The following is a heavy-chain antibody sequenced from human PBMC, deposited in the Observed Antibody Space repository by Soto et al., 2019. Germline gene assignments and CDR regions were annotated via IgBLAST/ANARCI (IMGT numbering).Heavy chain of an antibody. V-gene: IGHV1-69*13. Sequence: GASVKVSGKASGGTFSSYAISWVRQAPGQGLEWMGGIIPIFGTANYAQKFQGRVTITADESTSTAYMELSSLRSEDTAVYYCARAIKIRNIVDTTPWGILFVYCGHGAMVTVYS. CDR2: IIPIFGTA. D-gene: IGHD5-12*01. CDR1: GGTFSSYA. CDR3: ARAIKIRNIVDTTPWGILFVY. J-gene: IGHJ4*01.